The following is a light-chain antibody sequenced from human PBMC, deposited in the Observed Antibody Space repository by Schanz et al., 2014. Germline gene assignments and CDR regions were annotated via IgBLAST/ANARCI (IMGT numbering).Light chain of an antibody. V-gene: IGLV2-14*01. CDR3: ISYTSSRTKGV. Sequence: QSALTQPASVSGSPGQSITISCTGTSSDVGGYNYVSWYQQNPGKAPKFIIYDVNNRPSGVSNRFSGSKSGNTASLTISGLQAEDEADYYCISYTSSRTKGVFGGGTKLTVL. CDR2: DVN. CDR1: SSDVGGYNY. J-gene: IGLJ3*02.